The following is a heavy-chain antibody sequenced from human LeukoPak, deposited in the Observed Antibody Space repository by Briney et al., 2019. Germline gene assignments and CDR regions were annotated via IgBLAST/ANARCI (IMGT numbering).Heavy chain of an antibody. V-gene: IGHV3-48*03. Sequence: GGSLRLSCAASGFTFSSYEMSWVRQAPGKGLEWVSYISSSGSTIYYADSVKGRFTISRDNAKNSLYLQMNSLRAEDTAVYYCARVKVGTTNRFDYWGQGTLVTVSS. CDR3: ARVKVGTTNRFDY. CDR2: ISSSGSTI. D-gene: IGHD1-26*01. J-gene: IGHJ4*02. CDR1: GFTFSSYE.